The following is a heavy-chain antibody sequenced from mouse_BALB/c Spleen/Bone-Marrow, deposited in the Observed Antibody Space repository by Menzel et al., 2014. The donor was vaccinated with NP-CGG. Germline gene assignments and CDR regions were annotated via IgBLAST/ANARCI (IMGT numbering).Heavy chain of an antibody. CDR3: ARHAYYDQTEVSFVY. Sequence: EVHLVESGGGLVKSGGSLKLSCAASGFTFSNYGMSWVRQTPEKRLEWVATFSGGGSYTFYSDSVKGRFTISRDNAKNNLYLQLSSLRSEDTALYYCARHAYYDQTEVSFVYWGQGTLVTVSA. V-gene: IGHV5-9-2*01. CDR2: FSGGGSYT. D-gene: IGHD2-4*01. CDR1: GFTFSNYG. J-gene: IGHJ3*01.